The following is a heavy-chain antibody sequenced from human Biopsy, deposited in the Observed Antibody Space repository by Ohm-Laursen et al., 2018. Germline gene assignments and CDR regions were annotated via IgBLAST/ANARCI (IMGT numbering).Heavy chain of an antibody. D-gene: IGHD2-15*01. V-gene: IGHV1-8*03. CDR2: MNPKSRNT. Sequence: ASVKVSCKVPGGTFSNYGVNWVRQAPGQGLEWIGWMNPKSRNTGYAPKFQGRVTFTADKSSSTAYLELSSLTSEDTAMFYCAREAIGYQLPCDDWGQGTLVTVSS. CDR3: AREAIGYQLPCDD. CDR1: GGTFSNYG. J-gene: IGHJ4*02.